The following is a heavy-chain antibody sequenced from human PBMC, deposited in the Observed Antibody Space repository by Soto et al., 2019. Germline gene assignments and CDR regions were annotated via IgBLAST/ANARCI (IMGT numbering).Heavy chain of an antibody. CDR1: GGSISSGDYY. CDR2: NYYSGST. Sequence: QVQLQESGPGLVKPSQTLSLTCTVSGGSISSGDYYWSWIRQPTGKGLEWIGYNYYSGSTYYNPSLKSRVTISVDTSKNQFSLKLSSVTAADSAVYYCARGGEGWTKDYYGMDVWGQGTTVTVSS. CDR3: ARGGEGWTKDYYGMDV. J-gene: IGHJ6*02. D-gene: IGHD3-16*01. V-gene: IGHV4-30-4*01.